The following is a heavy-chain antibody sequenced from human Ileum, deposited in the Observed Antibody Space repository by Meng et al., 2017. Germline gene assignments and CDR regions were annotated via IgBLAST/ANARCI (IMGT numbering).Heavy chain of an antibody. D-gene: IGHD2-15*01. V-gene: IGHV4-30-4*01. CDR1: GGSISIGDYY. CDR2: IYYSGST. J-gene: IGHJ4*02. Sequence: QGQLQESGPGLLKSSQTLSPTCTVSGGSISIGDYYWSWVRQPPGKGLEWIGYIYYSGSTYYNPSLKSRAIMSVDTSKNHFSLKLSSVTAADTAVYYCARDRGGSYYFDYWGQGTLVTVSS. CDR3: ARDRGGSYYFDY.